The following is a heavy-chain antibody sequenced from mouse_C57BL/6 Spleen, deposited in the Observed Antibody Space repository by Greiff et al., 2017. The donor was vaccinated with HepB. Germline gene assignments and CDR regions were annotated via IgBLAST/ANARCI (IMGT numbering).Heavy chain of an antibody. Sequence: EVMLVESGGGLVKPGGSLKLSCAASGFTFSSYAMSWVRQTPEKRLEWVATISDGGSYTYYPDNVKGRFTISRDNAKNNRYLQMSHLKSEDTAMYYCARDRDYYGTPCAMDYWGQGTSVTVSS. CDR1: GFTFSSYA. V-gene: IGHV5-4*01. J-gene: IGHJ4*01. CDR2: ISDGGSYT. D-gene: IGHD1-1*01. CDR3: ARDRDYYGTPCAMDY.